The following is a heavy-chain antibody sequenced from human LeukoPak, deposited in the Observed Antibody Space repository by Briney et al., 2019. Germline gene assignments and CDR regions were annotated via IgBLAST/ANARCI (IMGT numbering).Heavy chain of an antibody. CDR3: ARDPLGDGYQERLF. CDR2: ISSSGSTI. J-gene: IGHJ4*02. Sequence: GGSLRLSRAASGFTFSDYYMSWIRQAPGKGLEWVSYISSSGSTIYYADSVKGRFTISRDNAKNSLYLQMNSLRAEDTAVYYCARDPLGDGYQERLFWGQGTLVTVSS. D-gene: IGHD5-24*01. CDR1: GFTFSDYY. V-gene: IGHV3-11*01.